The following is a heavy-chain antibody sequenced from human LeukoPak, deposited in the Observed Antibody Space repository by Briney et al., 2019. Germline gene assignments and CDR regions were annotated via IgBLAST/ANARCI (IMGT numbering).Heavy chain of an antibody. Sequence: GRSLRLSSAASGFTFSSYNMHWVRQAPGKGLEWVALISYDGSNKYYADSVKGRFTISRDDSKNTLYLQMNSLRAEDTAVYYCAKDRSNSWAFVYWGEGTLVTVSS. D-gene: IGHD6-6*01. V-gene: IGHV3-30*18. CDR2: ISYDGSNK. CDR3: AKDRSNSWAFVY. J-gene: IGHJ4*02. CDR1: GFTFSSYN.